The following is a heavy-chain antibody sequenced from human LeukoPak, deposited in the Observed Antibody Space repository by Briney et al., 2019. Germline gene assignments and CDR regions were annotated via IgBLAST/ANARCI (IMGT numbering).Heavy chain of an antibody. CDR2: ISGSGGST. J-gene: IGHJ1*01. CDR1: GFTFSDYY. CDR3: AKDLYGDYVAYFQH. Sequence: PGGSLRLSCAASGFTFSDYYMSWIRQAPGKGLEWVSAISGSGGSTYYADSVKGRFTISRDNSKNTLYLQMNSLRAEDTAVYYCAKDLYGDYVAYFQHWGQGTLVTVSS. V-gene: IGHV3-23*01. D-gene: IGHD4-17*01.